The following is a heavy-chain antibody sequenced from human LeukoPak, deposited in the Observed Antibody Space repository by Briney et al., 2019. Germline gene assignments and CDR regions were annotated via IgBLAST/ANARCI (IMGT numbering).Heavy chain of an antibody. J-gene: IGHJ4*02. D-gene: IGHD2-15*01. V-gene: IGHV3-23*01. CDR3: AKALVVVVAASRAFDY. CDR1: GFIFSTYG. Sequence: GGSLRLSCAASGFIFSTYGMSWVRQAPGKGLEWVSGISGSGGSTYYADSVKGRFTISRDNFKKALYLQMNSLRAEDTAVYYCAKALVVVVAASRAFDYWGPGTLVTVSS. CDR2: ISGSGGST.